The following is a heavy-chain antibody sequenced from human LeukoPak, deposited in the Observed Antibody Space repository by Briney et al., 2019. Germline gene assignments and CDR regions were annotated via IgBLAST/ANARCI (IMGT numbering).Heavy chain of an antibody. J-gene: IGHJ3*02. CDR3: AREASQDAFDI. Sequence: GESLRLSCAASGFTISSYYMSWVRQAPGKGLEWVSVIYSDGTTYYADSVKGRFTISRDNSKNTLFLQMNSLRAEDTAVYYCAREASQDAFDIWGQGTMVTVSS. CDR1: GFTISSYY. D-gene: IGHD6-6*01. CDR2: IYSDGTT. V-gene: IGHV3-53*01.